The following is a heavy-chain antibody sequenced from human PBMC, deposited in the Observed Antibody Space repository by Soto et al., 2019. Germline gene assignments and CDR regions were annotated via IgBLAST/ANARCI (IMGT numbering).Heavy chain of an antibody. CDR1: GGSFSGYY. Sequence: SETLSLTCAVYGGSFSGYYWSWIRQPPGKGLEWIGEINHSGSTNYNPSLKSRVTISVDTSKNQFSLKLSSVTAADTAVYYCARPRGYSYARSTYFDYWGQGTLVTVSS. CDR3: ARPRGYSYARSTYFDY. CDR2: INHSGST. J-gene: IGHJ4*02. D-gene: IGHD5-18*01. V-gene: IGHV4-34*01.